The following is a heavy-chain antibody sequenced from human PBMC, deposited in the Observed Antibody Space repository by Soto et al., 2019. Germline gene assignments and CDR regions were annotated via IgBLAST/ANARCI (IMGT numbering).Heavy chain of an antibody. J-gene: IGHJ6*02. V-gene: IGHV3-30-3*01. D-gene: IGHD3-10*01. CDR1: GFTFSSYA. Sequence: QVQLVESGGGVVQPGRSLRLSCAASGFTFSSYAMHWVRQAPGKGLEWVAVISYDGSNKYYADSVKGRFTISRDNSKNTLYLQMNSLSAEDTAVYYCARDRGSGSYFGGTYGMDVWGQGTTVTVSS. CDR2: ISYDGSNK. CDR3: ARDRGSGSYFGGTYGMDV.